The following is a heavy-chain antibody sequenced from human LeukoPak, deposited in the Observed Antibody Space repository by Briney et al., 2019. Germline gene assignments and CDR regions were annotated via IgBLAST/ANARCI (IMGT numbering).Heavy chain of an antibody. CDR3: ARDPYSSGWYSSYYYYYMDV. CDR1: GGIFSSYA. CDR2: FFPFFGTA. Sequence: SVKVFCKASGGIFSSYAISWFRQAPGQGLEWMGRFFPFFGTANYAQKVQGRVTITTDESTSTAYMELSSLRSEDTAVYYCARDPYSSGWYSSYYYYYMDVWGKGTTVTVSS. D-gene: IGHD6-19*01. V-gene: IGHV1-69*05. J-gene: IGHJ6*03.